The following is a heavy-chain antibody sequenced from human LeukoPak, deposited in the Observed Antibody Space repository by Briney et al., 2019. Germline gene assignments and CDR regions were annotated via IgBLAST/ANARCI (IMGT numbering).Heavy chain of an antibody. CDR2: ISSSSSYI. Sequence: GGSLRLSCAASGFTFSSYSMNWVRQAQGKGMEWVSSISSSSSYIFYADSVRGRFTISRDNAKNSLYLQMNSLRAEDTAVYYCARGLQYNDAFDIWGQGTMVIVSS. CDR3: ARGLQYNDAFDI. J-gene: IGHJ3*02. V-gene: IGHV3-21*01. D-gene: IGHD1-1*01. CDR1: GFTFSSYS.